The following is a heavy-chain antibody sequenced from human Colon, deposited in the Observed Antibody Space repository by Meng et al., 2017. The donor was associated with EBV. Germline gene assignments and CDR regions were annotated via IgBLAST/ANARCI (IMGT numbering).Heavy chain of an antibody. CDR2: NTHRGST. CDR1: GWFLSGYY. CDR3: ASSHSSKVGARRLDY. D-gene: IGHD1-26*01. J-gene: IGHJ4*02. V-gene: IGHV4-34*01. Sequence: VDPQQGGVWLFQHSGTLPRTCSCYGWFLSGYYWAWIRQPPGKGLEWIGENTHRGSTHYNPFLKSRVTISVDTSKKQFSLKLTSVTDADTAVYYCASSHSSKVGARRLDYWGQGTLVTVSS.